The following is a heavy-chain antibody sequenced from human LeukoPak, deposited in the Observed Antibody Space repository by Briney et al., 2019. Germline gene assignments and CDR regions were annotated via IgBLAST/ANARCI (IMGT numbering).Heavy chain of an antibody. Sequence: GASVKVSCKASGGTFSSYAISWVRQAPGQGLEWMGGIIPIFGTANYAQEFQGRVTITADESTSTAYMELSSLRSEDTAVYYCARVRGYQLLRGKDYYYGMDVWGQGTTVTVSS. V-gene: IGHV1-69*13. J-gene: IGHJ6*02. CDR2: IIPIFGTA. D-gene: IGHD2-2*01. CDR1: GGTFSSYA. CDR3: ARVRGYQLLRGKDYYYGMDV.